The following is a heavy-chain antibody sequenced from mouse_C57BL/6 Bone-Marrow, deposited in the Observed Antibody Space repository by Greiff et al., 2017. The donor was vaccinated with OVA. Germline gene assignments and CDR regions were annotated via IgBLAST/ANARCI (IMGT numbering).Heavy chain of an antibody. CDR2: IRSKSNNYET. CDR1: GISFNTYA. Sequence: EVKLVESGGGLVQPKGSLKLSCAASGISFNTYAMNWVRQAPGKGLEWVARIRSKSNNYETYYADSVKDRFTISRDDSESMLYLQMNNLKTEDTAMYYCVSPSFYYVNYVCRYYYAMDYWGQVISVTVSS. D-gene: IGHD2-1*01. V-gene: IGHV10-1*01. CDR3: VSPSFYYVNYVCRYYYAMDY. J-gene: IGHJ4*01.